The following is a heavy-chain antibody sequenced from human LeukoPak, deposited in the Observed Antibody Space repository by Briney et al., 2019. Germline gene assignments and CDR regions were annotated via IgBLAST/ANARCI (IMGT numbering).Heavy chain of an antibody. Sequence: PSETLSLTCTVSGYSISSGYYWGWIRQPPGKGLEWIGSIYHSGSTYYNPSLKSRVTISVDTSKNQFSLKLSSVTAADTAVYYCASQFKFPLASFDIWGQGTMVTVSS. J-gene: IGHJ3*02. CDR3: ASQFKFPLASFDI. D-gene: IGHD5-24*01. CDR1: GYSISSGYY. V-gene: IGHV4-38-2*02. CDR2: IYHSGST.